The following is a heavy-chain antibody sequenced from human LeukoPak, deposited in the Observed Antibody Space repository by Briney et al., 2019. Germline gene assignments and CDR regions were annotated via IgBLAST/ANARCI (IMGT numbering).Heavy chain of an antibody. CDR1: GFTFSSHG. J-gene: IGHJ2*01. V-gene: IGHV3-30*18. CDR2: ISYDGSNK. CDR3: AKDGSITMVRGVRFYWYFDL. Sequence: GRSLRLSCAASGFTFSSHGMHWVRQAPGKGLERVAVISYDGSNKYYADSVKGRFTISRDNSKNTLYLQMNSLRAEDTAVYYCAKDGSITMVRGVRFYWYFDLWGRGTLVTVSS. D-gene: IGHD3-10*01.